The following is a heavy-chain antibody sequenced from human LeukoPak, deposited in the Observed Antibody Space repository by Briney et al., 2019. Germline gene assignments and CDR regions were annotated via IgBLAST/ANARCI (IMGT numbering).Heavy chain of an antibody. CDR2: ISGSGGST. CDR3: TTASNCYPDDY. V-gene: IGHV3-23*01. CDR1: GFTFSSYG. Sequence: GGTLRLSCAASGFTFSSYGMSWVRQAPGKGLEWVSAISGSGGSTYYADSVKGRFTISRDNSKNTLYLQMNSLRAEDTAVYYCTTASNCYPDDYWGQGTLVTVSS. D-gene: IGHD2-15*01. J-gene: IGHJ4*02.